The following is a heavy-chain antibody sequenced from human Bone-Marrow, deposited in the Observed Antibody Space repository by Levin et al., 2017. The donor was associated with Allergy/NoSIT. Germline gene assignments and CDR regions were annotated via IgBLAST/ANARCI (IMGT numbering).Heavy chain of an antibody. V-gene: IGHV3-66*01. CDR2: IYSTGTT. CDR3: SSAPGFTDY. J-gene: IGHJ4*02. CDR1: GFTVSSNY. Sequence: GGSLRLSCAASGFTVSSNYMAWVRQAPGEGLEWVSVIYSTGTTYYADSVKGRFTISRDNSKNTLYLQMNSLRAEDTAVYYCSSAPGFTDYWGQGTLVTVSS.